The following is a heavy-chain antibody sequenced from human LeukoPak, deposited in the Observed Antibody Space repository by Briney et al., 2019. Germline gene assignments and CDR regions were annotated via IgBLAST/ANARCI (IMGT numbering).Heavy chain of an antibody. CDR2: IGTAGDT. D-gene: IGHD3-3*01. CDR1: GFTVSSYD. Sequence: GGSLRLSCAASGFTVSSYDMRWVRQIKGKGLEWVSAIGTAGDTYYAGSVKGRFTISREDARNSLYLQMNNLRVGDTAVYYCVRDARERGFASWGQGTLVTVSS. J-gene: IGHJ4*02. V-gene: IGHV3-13*01. CDR3: VRDARERGFAS.